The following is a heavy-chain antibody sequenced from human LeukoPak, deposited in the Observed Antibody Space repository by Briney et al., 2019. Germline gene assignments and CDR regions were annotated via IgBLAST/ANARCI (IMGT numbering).Heavy chain of an antibody. D-gene: IGHD6-6*01. J-gene: IGHJ4*02. CDR1: GFTFSSYA. CDR3: AKDLSYSSSSGFDY. Sequence: GGSLRLSCAASGFTFSSYAMSWVRQAPGKGLEWVSAISGSGGSTYYADSVKGRFTISRDNSKNTLNLQMNSLRAEDTAVYYCAKDLSYSSSSGFDYWGLGTLVTVSS. V-gene: IGHV3-23*01. CDR2: ISGSGGST.